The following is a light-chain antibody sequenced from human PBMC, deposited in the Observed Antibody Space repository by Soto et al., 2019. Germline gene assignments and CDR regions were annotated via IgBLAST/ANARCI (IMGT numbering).Light chain of an antibody. CDR3: ETWGSNTQV. V-gene: IGLV4-60*03. Sequence: QPVLTQSSSASASLGSSVKLTCTLNSGHSSNIIAWHQQQPGKAPRYLMKLEGSGSNNKGSGVPDRFSGSSSGADRYLTISNLQSEDEADYYCETWGSNTQVFGGGTQLTVL. J-gene: IGLJ7*01. CDR2: LEGSGSN. CDR1: SGHSSNI.